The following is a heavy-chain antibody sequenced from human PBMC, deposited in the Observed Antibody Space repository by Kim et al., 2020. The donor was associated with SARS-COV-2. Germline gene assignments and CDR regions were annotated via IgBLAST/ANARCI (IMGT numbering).Heavy chain of an antibody. V-gene: IGHV3-43*02. D-gene: IGHD1-1*01. J-gene: IGHJ4*02. CDR2: ISGDGGST. CDR3: VKEVLERRGDRYFDY. CDR1: GFTFDDYA. Sequence: GGSLRLSCAASGFTFDDYAMHWVRQAPGKGLEWVSLISGDGGSTYYADSVKGRFTISRDNSKNSLYLQMNSLRTEDTALYYCVKEVLERRGDRYFDYWGQGTLVTVSS.